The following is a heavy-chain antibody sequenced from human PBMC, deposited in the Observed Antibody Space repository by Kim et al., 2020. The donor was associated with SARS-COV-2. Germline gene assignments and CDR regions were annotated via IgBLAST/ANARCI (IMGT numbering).Heavy chain of an antibody. D-gene: IGHD3-10*01. J-gene: IGHJ6*02. Sequence: RITISRDNAKNSLYLQMNRLRAEDTAVYYCARELITMVRGVIITYGMDVWGQGTTVTVSS. CDR3: ARELITMVRGVIITYGMDV. V-gene: IGHV3-11*04.